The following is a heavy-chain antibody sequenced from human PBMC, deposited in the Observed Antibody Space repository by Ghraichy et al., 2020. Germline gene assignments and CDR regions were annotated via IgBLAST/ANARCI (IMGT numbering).Heavy chain of an antibody. CDR1: GGSVSSGSYY. CDR2: IYYSGST. J-gene: IGHJ4*02. CDR3: ARDYGDLRFDY. D-gene: IGHD4-17*01. Sequence: SQTLSLTYTVSGGSVSSGSYYWSWIRQPPGKGLEWIGYIYYSGSTNYNPSLKSRVTISVDTSKNQFSLKLSSVTAADTAVYYCARDYGDLRFDYWGQGTLVTVSS. V-gene: IGHV4-61*01.